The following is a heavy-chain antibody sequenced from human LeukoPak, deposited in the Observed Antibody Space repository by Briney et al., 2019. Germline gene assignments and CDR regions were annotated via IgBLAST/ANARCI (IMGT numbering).Heavy chain of an antibody. V-gene: IGHV3-30-3*01. CDR2: ISYDGSNK. J-gene: IGHJ5*02. D-gene: IGHD2-2*02. CDR3: ARGGKYQLLYGNWFDP. Sequence: GGSLRLSCAASGFTFSSYAMHWVRQAPGKGLEWVAVISYDGSNKYYADSVKGRFTISRDNSKNTLYLRMNSLRAEDTAVYYCARGGKYQLLYGNWFDPWGQGTLVTVSS. CDR1: GFTFSSYA.